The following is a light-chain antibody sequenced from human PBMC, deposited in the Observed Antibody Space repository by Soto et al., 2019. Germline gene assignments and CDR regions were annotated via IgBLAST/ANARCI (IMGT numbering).Light chain of an antibody. J-gene: IGKJ1*01. Sequence: EIVLTQSPDTLSLSPGDRATVSCRASQTVGASYVAWYQHRPGQAPKFLMYGASTRETGIPDRFSGSGAGTEFTLNIDSLEHEDFGLYYCQQYGRSPWTFGQGTRVEI. CDR2: GAS. CDR3: QQYGRSPWT. V-gene: IGKV3-20*01. CDR1: QTVGASY.